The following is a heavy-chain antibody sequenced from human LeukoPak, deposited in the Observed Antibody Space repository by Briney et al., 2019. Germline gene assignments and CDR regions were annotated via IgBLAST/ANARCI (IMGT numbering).Heavy chain of an antibody. CDR2: IKQDGSEQ. V-gene: IGHV3-7*05. D-gene: IGHD4-11*01. J-gene: IGHJ4*02. CDR1: ALTSTSYW. CDR3: TREYLTVSYFDY. Sequence: GGSLRPSCAPSALTSTSYWMSWVRQAPGKGLEWVANIKQDGSEQYYVDSVKGRFTISRDNAKNSLFLQMNSLRGEDTAVYYCTREYLTVSYFDYWGQGTLVTVSA.